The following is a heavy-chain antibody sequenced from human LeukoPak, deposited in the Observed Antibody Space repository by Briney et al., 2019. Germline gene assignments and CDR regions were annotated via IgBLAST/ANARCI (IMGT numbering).Heavy chain of an antibody. J-gene: IGHJ4*02. CDR1: GGSISSGSYY. Sequence: SETLSLTCTVSGGSISSGSYYWSWIRQPAGKGLEWIGRIYTSGSTNYNPSLKSRVTISVDTSKNQFSLKLSSVTAADTAVYYCARESSEGDYYFDYWGQGTLVTVSS. CDR3: ARESSEGDYYFDY. V-gene: IGHV4-61*02. D-gene: IGHD3-16*01. CDR2: IYTSGST.